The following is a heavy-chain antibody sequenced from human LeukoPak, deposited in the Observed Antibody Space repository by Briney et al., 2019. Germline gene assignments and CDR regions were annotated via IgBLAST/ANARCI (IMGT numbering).Heavy chain of an antibody. CDR1: GGSFSGYY. CDR3: ASLSSGGSWTIDY. Sequence: ASETLSLTCAVYGGSFSGYYWSWLRQPPGKGLEWIGEINHSGSTNYNPSLKSRVTISVDTSKNQFSLKLSSVTAADTAVYYCASLSSGGSWTIDYWGQGTLVTVSS. D-gene: IGHD2-15*01. J-gene: IGHJ4*02. CDR2: INHSGST. V-gene: IGHV4-34*01.